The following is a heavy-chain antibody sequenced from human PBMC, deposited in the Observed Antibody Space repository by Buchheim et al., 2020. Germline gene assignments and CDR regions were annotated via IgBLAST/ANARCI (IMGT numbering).Heavy chain of an antibody. J-gene: IGHJ4*02. Sequence: QVQLQESGPGLVKPSQTLSLTCTVSGGPISSGGYYWSWIRQHPGKGLEWIGYIYYSGSTYYNPSLKSRVTISVDTSKNQFSLKLSSVTAADTAVYYCARTYDSSGYYYLEGLLFDYWGQGTL. V-gene: IGHV4-31*03. CDR3: ARTYDSSGYYYLEGLLFDY. D-gene: IGHD3-22*01. CDR1: GGPISSGGYY. CDR2: IYYSGST.